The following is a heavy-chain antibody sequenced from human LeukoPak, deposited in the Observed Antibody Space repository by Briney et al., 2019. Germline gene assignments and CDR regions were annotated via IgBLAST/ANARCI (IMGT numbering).Heavy chain of an antibody. D-gene: IGHD4-23*01. CDR1: GFTFDDYA. Sequence: GGSLRLSCAASGFTFDDYAMHWVRQAPGKGLEWVSGISWNSGSIGYADSVKGRFTISRDNAKKSLYLQMYSLRAEDMAVYYCARDSGGLDYWGQGTLVTVSS. CDR2: ISWNSGSI. V-gene: IGHV3-9*03. CDR3: ARDSGGLDY. J-gene: IGHJ4*02.